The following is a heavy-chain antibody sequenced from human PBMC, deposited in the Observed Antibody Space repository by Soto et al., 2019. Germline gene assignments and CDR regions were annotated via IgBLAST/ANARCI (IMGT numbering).Heavy chain of an antibody. CDR2: IYYGGRT. CDR3: ARDFGFWSGRYFES. D-gene: IGHD3-3*01. Sequence: QVQLQESGPGLVKPSQTLSLTCTVSGGSISGGVHAWNWVRQHPGKGLQWIGYIYYGGRTSYSPALKSGRTISFDTSKSQVSLKLTSVRAADTAVYYCARDFGFWSGRYFESWGRGTLVTVSS. CDR1: GGSISGGVHA. J-gene: IGHJ4*02. V-gene: IGHV4-31*03.